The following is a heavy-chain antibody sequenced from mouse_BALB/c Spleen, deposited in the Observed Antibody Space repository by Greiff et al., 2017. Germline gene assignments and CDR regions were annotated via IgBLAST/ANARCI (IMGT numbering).Heavy chain of an antibody. D-gene: IGHD2-14*01. CDR3: ARVYYRYGAMDY. J-gene: IGHJ4*01. CDR2: ISDGGSYT. CDR1: GFTFSDYY. V-gene: IGHV5-4*02. Sequence: EVKLMESGGGLVKPGGSLKLSCAASGFTFSDYYMYWVRQTPEKRLEWVATISDGGSYTYYPDSVKGRFTISRDNAKNNLYLQMSSLKSEDTAMYYCARVYYRYGAMDYWGQGTSVTVSS.